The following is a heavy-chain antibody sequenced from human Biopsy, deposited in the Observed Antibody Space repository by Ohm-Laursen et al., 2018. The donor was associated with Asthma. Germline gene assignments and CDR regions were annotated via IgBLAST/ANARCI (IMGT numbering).Heavy chain of an antibody. CDR3: ARSVKTIFGVVMGSYYYGMDV. D-gene: IGHD3-3*01. CDR2: VNHSGST. V-gene: IGHV4-34*01. CDR1: GGSFSGYY. Sequence: SETLSLTCAVYGGSFSGYYWSWIRQPPGKGLEWIGEVNHSGSTNYNPSLKSRVTISVDTSKNQFSLKLSSVTAADTAVYYCARSVKTIFGVVMGSYYYGMDVWGQGTTVTVSS. J-gene: IGHJ6*02.